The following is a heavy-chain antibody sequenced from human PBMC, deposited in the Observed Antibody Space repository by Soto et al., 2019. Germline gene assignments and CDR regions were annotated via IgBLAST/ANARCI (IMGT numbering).Heavy chain of an antibody. J-gene: IGHJ5*02. CDR2: IYYSGST. CDR1: GGSISSYY. CDR3: ARTLIGWVIWFDP. V-gene: IGHV4-59*01. Sequence: QVQLQESGPGLVKPSETLSLTCTVSGGSISSYYWSWIRQPPGKGLEWIGYIYYSGSTNYNPSLKSLVTISVDPSKTQFSLKLSSVTAADTAVFCCARTLIGWVIWFDPWGQATLVTVSS. D-gene: IGHD2-21*01.